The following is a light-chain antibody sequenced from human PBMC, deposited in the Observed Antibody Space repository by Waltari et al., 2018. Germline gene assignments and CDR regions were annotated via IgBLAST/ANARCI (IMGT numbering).Light chain of an antibody. J-gene: IGLJ3*02. Sequence: SSELTHDPAVSVALGQTVRITCQGDSLRSYYASRYQQKPGQAPVLVIYGKNNRPSGIPDRFSGSSSGNTASLTITGAQAEDEADYYCNSRDSSGNHLRVFGGGTKLTVL. V-gene: IGLV3-19*01. CDR1: SLRSYY. CDR2: GKN. CDR3: NSRDSSGNHLRV.